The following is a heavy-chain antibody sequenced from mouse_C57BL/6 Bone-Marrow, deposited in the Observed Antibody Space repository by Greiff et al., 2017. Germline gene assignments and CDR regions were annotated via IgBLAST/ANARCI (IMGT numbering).Heavy chain of an antibody. CDR3: ARRDYSNYVWFAY. D-gene: IGHD2-5*01. Sequence: QVQLQQSGAELARPGASVKLSCKASGYTFTSYGISWVKQRTGQGLEWIGEIYPRSGNTYYNEKFKGKATLTADKPSSTAYMELRSLTSEDSAVYFCARRDYSNYVWFAYWGQGTLVTVSA. J-gene: IGHJ3*01. CDR2: IYPRSGNT. V-gene: IGHV1-81*01. CDR1: GYTFTSYG.